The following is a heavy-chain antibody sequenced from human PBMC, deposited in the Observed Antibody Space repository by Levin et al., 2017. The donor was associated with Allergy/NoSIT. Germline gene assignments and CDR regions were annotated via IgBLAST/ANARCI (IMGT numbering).Heavy chain of an antibody. CDR2: IYSSGST. CDR1: GGSISSYY. V-gene: IGHV4-59*01. J-gene: IGHJ4*02. CDR3: AREYSGWYFDY. D-gene: IGHD6-19*01. Sequence: PSETLSLTCTVSGGSISSYYWSWIRQPPGKGLEWIGYIYSSGSTNYNPSLKSRVTISVDTSKNQFSLSLNSVTAADTAVYYCAREYSGWYFDYWGQGTLVTVSS.